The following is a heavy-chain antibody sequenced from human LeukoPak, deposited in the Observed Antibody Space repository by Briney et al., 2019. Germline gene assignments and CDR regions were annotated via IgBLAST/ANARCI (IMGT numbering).Heavy chain of an antibody. Sequence: GGSLRLSCAASGFTFSGYAMSWVRQAPGKGLKWVSAISDSGGSTYYVDSVKGRFTISRDNSKNTVYLQMNSLRAEDTAVYYCAKEDLYSGMDVWGKGTTVTVSS. CDR1: GFTFSGYA. CDR2: ISDSGGST. CDR3: AKEDLYSGMDV. V-gene: IGHV3-23*01. J-gene: IGHJ6*04.